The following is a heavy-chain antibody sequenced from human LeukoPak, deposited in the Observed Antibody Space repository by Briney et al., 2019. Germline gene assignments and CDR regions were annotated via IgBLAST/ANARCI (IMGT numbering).Heavy chain of an antibody. CDR3: ATVYHRGYSYGLDY. D-gene: IGHD5-18*01. J-gene: IGHJ4*02. CDR2: FDPEDGET. Sequence: ASVKVSCKASGGTFSSYTISWVRQAPGKGLEWMGGFDPEDGETIYAQKFQGRVTMTEDTSTDTAYMELSSLRSEDTAVYYCATVYHRGYSYGLDYWGQGTLVTVSS. CDR1: GGTFSSYT. V-gene: IGHV1-24*01.